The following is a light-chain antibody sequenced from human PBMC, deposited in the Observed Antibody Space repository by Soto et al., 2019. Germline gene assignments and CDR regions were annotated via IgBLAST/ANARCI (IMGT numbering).Light chain of an antibody. V-gene: IGKV1-12*01. Sequence: DIQMTQSPSSVSASAGDRVTITCWASQGISNWLAWYQQKPGKAPKLLIYGASSLQSGVPSRFSGSGSGTDFSLTISSLQPADFATYYCQQTNSFPLTFGPGTKVDIE. J-gene: IGKJ3*01. CDR2: GAS. CDR3: QQTNSFPLT. CDR1: QGISNW.